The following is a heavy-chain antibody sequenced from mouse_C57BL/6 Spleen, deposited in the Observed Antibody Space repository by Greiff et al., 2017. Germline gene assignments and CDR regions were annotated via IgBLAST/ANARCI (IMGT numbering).Heavy chain of an antibody. CDR3: ARGDYGDY. CDR1: GYTFTSYW. CDR2: IDPSDSYT. Sequence: QVHVKQPGAELVKPGASVKLSCKASGYTFTSYWMQWVKQRPGQGLEWIGEIDPSDSYTNYNQKFKGKATLTVDTSSSTAYMQLSSLTSEDSAVYYCARGDYGDYWGQGTTLTVSS. V-gene: IGHV1-50*01. J-gene: IGHJ2*01. D-gene: IGHD1-1*01.